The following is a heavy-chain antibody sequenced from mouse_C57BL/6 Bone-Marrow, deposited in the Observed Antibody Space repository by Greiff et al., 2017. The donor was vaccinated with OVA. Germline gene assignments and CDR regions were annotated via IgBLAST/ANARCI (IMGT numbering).Heavy chain of an antibody. D-gene: IGHD1-1*01. Sequence: VQLQQSGPELVKPGASVKISCKASGYTFTDYYMNWVKQSHGKSLEWIGDINPNNGGTSYNQKFKGKATLTVDKSSSTAYMERRRLTSEDSAVYYCAREYDGSSYVWGTGTTVTVSS. CDR3: AREYDGSSYV. J-gene: IGHJ1*03. CDR1: GYTFTDYY. V-gene: IGHV1-26*01. CDR2: INPNNGGT.